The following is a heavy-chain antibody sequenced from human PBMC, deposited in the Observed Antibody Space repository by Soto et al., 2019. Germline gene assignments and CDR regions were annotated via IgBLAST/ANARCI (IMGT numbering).Heavy chain of an antibody. Sequence: QVQLQQWGAGLLKPSETLSLTCAVYGGSFSGYYWSWIRQPPGKGLEWAGQINHSGSTNYNPSIKIRGTISVDTSKSQFSLNLNSVTAADTAVYYCARGGLRGLGSWGKGTLVTVSS. CDR1: GGSFSGYY. V-gene: IGHV4-34*01. D-gene: IGHD4-17*01. CDR3: ARGGLRGLGS. CDR2: INHSGST. J-gene: IGHJ5*02.